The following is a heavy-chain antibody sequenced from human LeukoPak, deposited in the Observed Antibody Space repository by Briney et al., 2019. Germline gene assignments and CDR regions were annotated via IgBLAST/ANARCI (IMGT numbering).Heavy chain of an antibody. D-gene: IGHD6-13*01. CDR3: ARPIAAAGRDDAFDI. V-gene: IGHV1-46*01. CDR1: GYTFTSYY. Sequence: ASVKVSCKASGYTFTSYYMHWVRQAPGQGLEWMGIINPSGGSTSYAQKFQGRVTMTRDTSTSTVYMELSSLRSDDTAVYYCARPIAAAGRDDAFDIWGQGTMVTVSS. CDR2: INPSGGST. J-gene: IGHJ3*02.